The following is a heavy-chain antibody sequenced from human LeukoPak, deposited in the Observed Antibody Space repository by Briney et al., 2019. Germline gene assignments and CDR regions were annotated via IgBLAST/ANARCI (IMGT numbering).Heavy chain of an antibody. Sequence: GGSLRLSCAASGFTFSSYSMNWVRQAPGKGLEWVSSISTSSYDIYYADSVKGRFTISRDKAKNSLYLQMNSLRAEDTAMYYCAKISHDYGDSADYWGQGTLVTVSS. D-gene: IGHD4-17*01. V-gene: IGHV3-21*01. J-gene: IGHJ4*02. CDR2: ISTSSYDI. CDR1: GFTFSSYS. CDR3: AKISHDYGDSADY.